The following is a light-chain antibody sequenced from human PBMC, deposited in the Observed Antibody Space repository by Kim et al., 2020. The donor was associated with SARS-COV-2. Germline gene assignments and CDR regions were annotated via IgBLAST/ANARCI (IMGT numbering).Light chain of an antibody. V-gene: IGKV1-39*01. CDR1: QSIDTS. Sequence: ATVGDRVIISCRASQSIDTSLNWYQQKPGKAPKLLIYTSSSLQSGVPIRFIGGGSGTDFNLTITTLFPEDFATYFCQQTHSSPHTFGQGTKVDIK. CDR2: TSS. CDR3: QQTHSSPHT. J-gene: IGKJ2*01.